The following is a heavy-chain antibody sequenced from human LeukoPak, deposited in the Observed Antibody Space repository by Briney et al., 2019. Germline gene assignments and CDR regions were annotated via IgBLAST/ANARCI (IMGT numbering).Heavy chain of an antibody. V-gene: IGHV1-46*01. Sequence: ASVKVSCKASGYTFSSHYIHWVRQVPGQGLEWMGIINPSGGSASYVQKFQGRVTMTRDTSTRTVYMELSSLRFENTAVYYCARNAGDGPNWFDPWGQGTLVTVSS. D-gene: IGHD2-8*01. CDR2: INPSGGSA. CDR1: GYTFSSHY. CDR3: ARNAGDGPNWFDP. J-gene: IGHJ5*02.